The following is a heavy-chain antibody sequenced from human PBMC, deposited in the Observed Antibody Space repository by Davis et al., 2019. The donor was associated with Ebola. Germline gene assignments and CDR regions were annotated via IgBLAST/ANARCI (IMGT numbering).Heavy chain of an antibody. CDR3: AGNANREAHYHDETTADY. Sequence: SVKVSCKASGGTFSSYAISWVRQAPGQGLEWMGGIIPIFGTANYAQKFQGRVTITADESTSTAYMELSSLRSEDTAVYYCAGNANREAHYHDETTADYWGQGTLVTVSS. CDR1: GGTFSSYA. V-gene: IGHV1-69*13. D-gene: IGHD1-1*01. J-gene: IGHJ4*02. CDR2: IIPIFGTA.